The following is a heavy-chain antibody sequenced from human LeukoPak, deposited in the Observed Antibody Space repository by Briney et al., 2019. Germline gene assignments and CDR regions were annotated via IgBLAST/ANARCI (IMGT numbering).Heavy chain of an antibody. J-gene: IGHJ4*02. Sequence: GGSLRLSCAASGFTFSSYGMHWVRQAPGKGLEWVAFIRYDGSNKYYADSVKGRFTISRDNSKNTLCLQMNSLRAEDTAVYYCARDKIVGATYFDYWGQGTLVTVSS. CDR1: GFTFSSYG. CDR3: ARDKIVGATYFDY. CDR2: IRYDGSNK. D-gene: IGHD1-26*01. V-gene: IGHV3-30*02.